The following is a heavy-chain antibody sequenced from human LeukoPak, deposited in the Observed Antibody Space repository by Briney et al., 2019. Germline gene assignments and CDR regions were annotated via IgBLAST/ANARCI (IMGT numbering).Heavy chain of an antibody. CDR2: INHSGST. CDR3: ARLFEGTFDI. Sequence: SETLSLTCAVYGGCFSGYYWSWIRQPPGKGLEWIGEINHSGSTNYNPSLKSRVTISVDTSKNQYSLKLSSVTAADTAVYYCARLFEGTFDIWGQGTMVTVSS. CDR1: GGCFSGYY. J-gene: IGHJ3*02. V-gene: IGHV4-34*01. D-gene: IGHD3-10*01.